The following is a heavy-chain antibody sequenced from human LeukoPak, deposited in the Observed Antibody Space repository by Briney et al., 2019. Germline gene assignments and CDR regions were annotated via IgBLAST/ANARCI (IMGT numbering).Heavy chain of an antibody. J-gene: IGHJ4*02. Sequence: SETLSLTCAVYGGSFSGYYWSWIRQPPGKGLEWIGEINHSGSTNYNPSLKSRVTISVDTSKNQFSLKLSSVTAADTAVYYCARWDESAWAFGNWGPGTLVTVSS. V-gene: IGHV4-34*01. CDR3: ARWDESAWAFGN. CDR2: INHSGST. CDR1: GGSFSGYY. D-gene: IGHD1-26*01.